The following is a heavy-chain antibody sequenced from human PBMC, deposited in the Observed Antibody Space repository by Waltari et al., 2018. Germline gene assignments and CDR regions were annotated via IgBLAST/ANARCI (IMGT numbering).Heavy chain of an antibody. V-gene: IGHV1-2*04. Sequence: QVQLMQSGAEVKRPGASVKVSCKASGYTFTDYRMPWGRQAPGQGLEWMGWIYPDSGVSKYAQKFQGWVTMTRDTSISTAYMELSRLRSDDTAVYYCARDYCNGGSCFFYYMDVWGKGTTVTVSS. J-gene: IGHJ6*03. CDR2: IYPDSGVS. CDR1: GYTFTDYR. CDR3: ARDYCNGGSCFFYYMDV. D-gene: IGHD2-15*01.